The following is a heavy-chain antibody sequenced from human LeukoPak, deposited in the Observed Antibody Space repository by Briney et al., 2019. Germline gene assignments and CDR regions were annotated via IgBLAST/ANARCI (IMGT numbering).Heavy chain of an antibody. V-gene: IGHV4-34*01. D-gene: IGHD2-21*02. CDR1: GGSFSGYY. Sequence: SETLSLTCAVYGGSFSGYYWSWIRQPPGKGLEWIGEINHSGSTNYNPSLKSRVTISVDTSKNQFSLKLSSVTAADTAVYYCARHIVVVTGRYFDYWGQGTLVTVSS. CDR3: ARHIVVVTGRYFDY. CDR2: INHSGST. J-gene: IGHJ4*02.